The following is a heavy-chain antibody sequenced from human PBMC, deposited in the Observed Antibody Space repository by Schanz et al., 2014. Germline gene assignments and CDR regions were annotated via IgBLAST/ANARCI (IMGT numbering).Heavy chain of an antibody. J-gene: IGHJ4*02. Sequence: VQLEQSGAEVKKPGSSVKVSCKASGGTFSSFGINWVRQAPGQGLEWGGRFIPILDVGNYAQQFQGRVTFTADKSTRTADMELSSLKSEDTAVDYCARGPRGTDSWGQGTLVTVSS. CDR2: FIPILDVG. CDR3: ARGPRGTDS. D-gene: IGHD3-10*01. CDR1: GGTFSSFG. V-gene: IGHV1-69*04.